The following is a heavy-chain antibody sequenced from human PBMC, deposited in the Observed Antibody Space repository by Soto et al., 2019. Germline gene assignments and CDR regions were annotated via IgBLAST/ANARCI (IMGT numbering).Heavy chain of an antibody. Sequence: PXGSLRLSCSAAGFTFSSYSMSWVRQAPGKGLDWVSGFRSSGDDGTTYYADSVKGRFTISRDNSKNTLFLQMNSLRAEDTAIYYCAKKVNSGSGSQYFDYWGQGTLVTVSS. CDR1: GFTFSSYS. D-gene: IGHD3-10*01. CDR3: AKKVNSGSGSQYFDY. V-gene: IGHV3-23*01. J-gene: IGHJ4*02. CDR2: FRSSGDDGTT.